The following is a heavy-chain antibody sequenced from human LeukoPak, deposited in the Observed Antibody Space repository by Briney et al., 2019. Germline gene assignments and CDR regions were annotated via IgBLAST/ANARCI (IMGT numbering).Heavy chain of an antibody. CDR2: IYTSEST. J-gene: IGHJ4*02. V-gene: IGHV4-61*02. Sequence: SETLSLTCTVSGGSISSGSYYWSWTRPPAGQGLEWIGRIYTSESTNYNPSLKSRVTISVDTSKNQFSLKLSSVTAADTAVYYCVRDPNSTSWYYFDYWGQGIMVTVSS. CDR1: GGSISSGSYY. CDR3: VRDPNSTSWYYFDY. D-gene: IGHD6-13*01.